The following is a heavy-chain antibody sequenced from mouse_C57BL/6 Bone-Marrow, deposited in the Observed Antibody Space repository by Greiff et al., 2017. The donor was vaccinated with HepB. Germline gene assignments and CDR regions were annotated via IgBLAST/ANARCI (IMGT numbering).Heavy chain of an antibody. Sequence: QVQLQQSGAELVRPGASVKLSCKASGYTFTDYYINWVKQRPGQGLEWIARIYPGSGNTYYNEKFKGKATLTADKSSSTAYMQLSSLASEDSAVYCCAAVVAETFYFDVWGTGTTVTVSS. CDR3: AAVVAETFYFDV. CDR2: IYPGSGNT. V-gene: IGHV1-76*01. CDR1: GYTFTDYY. D-gene: IGHD1-1*01. J-gene: IGHJ1*03.